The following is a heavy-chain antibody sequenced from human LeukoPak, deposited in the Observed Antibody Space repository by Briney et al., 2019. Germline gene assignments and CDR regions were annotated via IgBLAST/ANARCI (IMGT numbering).Heavy chain of an antibody. Sequence: GGSLRLSCAASGLPVTSNYMSWVRQTPGQGRLEWVSVIYTDGRTFDTGSVTGRFTISRDNSKNTLYLQMNSLRAEDTAVYYCARGQIYGTGSYFFDHWGQGTLVTVSS. D-gene: IGHD3-10*01. J-gene: IGHJ4*02. CDR3: ARGQIYGTGSYFFDH. CDR2: IYTDGRT. V-gene: IGHV3-66*01. CDR1: GLPVTSNY.